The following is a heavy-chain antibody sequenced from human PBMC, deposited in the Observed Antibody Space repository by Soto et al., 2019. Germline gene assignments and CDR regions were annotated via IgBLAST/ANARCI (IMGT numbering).Heavy chain of an antibody. D-gene: IGHD3-10*01. Sequence: QVQLVQSGAEVKKPGSSVKVSCKVSGGTFSDYTITWVRQAPGQGLEWMGRVVLILNIINYAPKFHGRVTSTADKSASTVYMDLTSLTSEDTSVYYCARGREGFGPWGQGTLLSVSA. CDR1: GGTFSDYT. J-gene: IGHJ5*02. CDR2: VVLILNII. CDR3: ARGREGFGP. V-gene: IGHV1-69*02.